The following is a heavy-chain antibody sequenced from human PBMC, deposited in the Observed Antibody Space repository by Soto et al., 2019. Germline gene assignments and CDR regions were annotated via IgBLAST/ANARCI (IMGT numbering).Heavy chain of an antibody. D-gene: IGHD2-15*01. J-gene: IGHJ4*02. CDR1: GFTFSSYS. V-gene: IGHV3-21*01. CDR3: ARDGPYCSGGSCYYFDY. CDR2: ISSSSSYI. Sequence: EVQLVESGGGLVKPGGSLRLSCAASGFTFSSYSMNWFRQAPGKGLEWVSSISSSSSYIYYADSVKGRFTISRDNAKNSLYLQMNSLRAEDTAVYYCARDGPYCSGGSCYYFDYWGQGTLVTVSS.